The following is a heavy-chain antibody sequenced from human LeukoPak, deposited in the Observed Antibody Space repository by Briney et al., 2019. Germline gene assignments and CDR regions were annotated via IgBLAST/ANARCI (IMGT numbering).Heavy chain of an antibody. CDR2: ISSSGSTI. V-gene: IGHV3-11*01. Sequence: GSLRLSCAASGFTFSDYYMSWIRQAPGKGLEWVSYISSSGSTIYYADSVKGRFTISRDNAKNSLYLQMNSLRAEDTAVYYCARDCSGGSCFPYYYYYGMDVWGQGTTVTVSS. J-gene: IGHJ6*02. CDR3: ARDCSGGSCFPYYYYYGMDV. CDR1: GFTFSDYY. D-gene: IGHD2-15*01.